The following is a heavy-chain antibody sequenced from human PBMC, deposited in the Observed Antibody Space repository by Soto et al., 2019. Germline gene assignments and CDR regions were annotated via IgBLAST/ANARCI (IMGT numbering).Heavy chain of an antibody. V-gene: IGHV3-23*01. D-gene: IGHD5-12*01. Sequence: GGSLRLSCAASGFTFSSYAMSWVRQAPGKGLEWVSAISGSGGSTYYADSVKGRFTISRDNSKSTLYLQMNSLRAEDTAVYYCAKLTWIAGLNDYWGQGTLVTVSS. CDR2: ISGSGGST. CDR1: GFTFSSYA. J-gene: IGHJ4*02. CDR3: AKLTWIAGLNDY.